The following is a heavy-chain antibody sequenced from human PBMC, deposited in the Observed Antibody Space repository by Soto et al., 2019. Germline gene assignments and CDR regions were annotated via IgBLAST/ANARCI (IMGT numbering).Heavy chain of an antibody. D-gene: IGHD5-18*01. Sequence: GGSLRLSCAASGFTFSSYGMTWVRQAPGKGLEWVSSINFGGGGTWYADSVKGRFTISRDNSKNTLHLQMNSLRADDTAVYYCARADAAMVPDEFWGQGTLVTVSS. J-gene: IGHJ4*02. CDR2: INFGGGGT. CDR1: GFTFSSYG. CDR3: ARADAAMVPDEF. V-gene: IGHV3-23*01.